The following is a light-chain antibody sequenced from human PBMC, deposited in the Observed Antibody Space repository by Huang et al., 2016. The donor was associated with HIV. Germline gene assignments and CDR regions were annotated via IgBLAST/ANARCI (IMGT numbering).Light chain of an antibody. V-gene: IGKV1-33*01. CDR2: DAS. J-gene: IGKJ1*01. Sequence: DIQMTQSPSSLSASVGDRVTITCQASQDISNYLNWYKQKPGKAPKLLIYDASNLETGVSSRFSGSGSGTDFTFTISSLQPEDIATYYCQHYDNLRTFGQGTKVEIK. CDR3: QHYDNLRT. CDR1: QDISNY.